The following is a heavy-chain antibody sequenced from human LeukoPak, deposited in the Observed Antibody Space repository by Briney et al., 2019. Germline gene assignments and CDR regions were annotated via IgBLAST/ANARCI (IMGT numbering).Heavy chain of an antibody. D-gene: IGHD1-26*01. CDR2: IYTSGST. CDR1: GGSIRGYY. Sequence: SETLSLTCTVSGGSIRGYYWSWIRQPAGKGLEWIGRIYTSGSTNYNPSLKSRVTISVDTSKNQFSLKLSSVTAADTAVYYCAREARRGACFDYWGQGTLVTVSS. V-gene: IGHV4-4*07. J-gene: IGHJ4*02. CDR3: AREARRGACFDY.